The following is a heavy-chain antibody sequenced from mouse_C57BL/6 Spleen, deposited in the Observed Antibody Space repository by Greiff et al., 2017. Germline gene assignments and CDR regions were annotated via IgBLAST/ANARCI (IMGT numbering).Heavy chain of an antibody. V-gene: IGHV1-42*01. D-gene: IGHD2-13*01. CDR3: ARSGEYEGGRDYFDY. CDR2: INPSTGGT. J-gene: IGHJ2*01. Sequence: VQLQQSGPELVKPGASVKISCKASGYSFTGYYMNWVKQSPEKSLEWIGEINPSTGGTTYNQKFKAKATLTVDKSSSTAYMQLKSLTSEDSAVYYGARSGEYEGGRDYFDYWGQGTTLTVSS. CDR1: GYSFTGYY.